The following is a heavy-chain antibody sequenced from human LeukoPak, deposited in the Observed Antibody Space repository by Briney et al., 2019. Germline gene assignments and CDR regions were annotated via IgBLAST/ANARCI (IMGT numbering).Heavy chain of an antibody. V-gene: IGHV3-48*04. Sequence: PGGSLRLSCAASGFIFSSYSMNWVRQAPGKGLEWVSHIGVSGETKNYAESVKGRFTISRDNAKNSLYLQMNSLRAEDTAVYYCARDQWGTRLDWGQGTLVTVSS. CDR1: GFIFSSYS. J-gene: IGHJ4*02. D-gene: IGHD1-1*01. CDR2: IGVSGETK. CDR3: ARDQWGTRLD.